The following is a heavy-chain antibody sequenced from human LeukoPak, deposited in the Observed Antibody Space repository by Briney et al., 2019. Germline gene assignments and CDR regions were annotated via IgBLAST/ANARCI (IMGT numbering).Heavy chain of an antibody. CDR1: GGSISSYS. J-gene: IGHJ4*02. CDR3: ARLGNDYGDYLQDY. V-gene: IGHV4-59*08. Sequence: SETLSLTCTVSGGSISSYSWSWIRQPPGKGLEWIGYIYYSGSTNYNPSLKSRVTISVDTSKNQFSLKLSSVTAADTAVYYCARLGNDYGDYLQDYWGQGTLVTVSS. D-gene: IGHD4-17*01. CDR2: IYYSGST.